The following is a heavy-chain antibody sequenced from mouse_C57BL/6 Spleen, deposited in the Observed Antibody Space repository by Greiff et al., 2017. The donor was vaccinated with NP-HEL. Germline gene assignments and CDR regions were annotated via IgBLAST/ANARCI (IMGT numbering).Heavy chain of an antibody. CDR2: INPNNGGT. D-gene: IGHD1-1*01. CDR1: GYTFTDYN. V-gene: IGHV1-18*01. J-gene: IGHJ2*01. CDR3: ARSHYGSSYFDY. Sequence: LMEPGASVKIPCQASGYTFTDYNMDWVKQSHGKSLEWIGDINPNNGGTIYNQKFKGKATLTVDKSSSTDYMELRSLTSEDTAVYYCARSHYGSSYFDYWGQGTTLTVSS.